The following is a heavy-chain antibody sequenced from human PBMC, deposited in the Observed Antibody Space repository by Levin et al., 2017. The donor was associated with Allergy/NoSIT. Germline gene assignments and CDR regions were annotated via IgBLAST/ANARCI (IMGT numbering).Heavy chain of an antibody. CDR1: GFTFSEHA. Sequence: GGSLRLSCAATGFTFSEHAMHWVRQAPGKGLEWVAVISYDGSREFYADSVKDRFSISRDHSKNTLYLQMNSLRPEDTALYYCARDVAVAVGGVGTIDCWGQGTLVTVSS. CDR2: ISYDGSRE. D-gene: IGHD6-13*01. J-gene: IGHJ4*01. V-gene: IGHV3-30*04. CDR3: ARDVAVAVGGVGTIDC.